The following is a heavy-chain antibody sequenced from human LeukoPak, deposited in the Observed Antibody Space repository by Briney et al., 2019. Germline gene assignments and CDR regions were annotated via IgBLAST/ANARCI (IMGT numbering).Heavy chain of an antibody. V-gene: IGHV3-30*04. D-gene: IGHD2-8*01. Sequence: GGSLRLSCTASGFTFSDHAMHWVRQAPGKGLEWVTVISYHARDQFYADSVKGRFTVSRDNSRNTLYLQMNSLRAEDSAVNYCAAQPCINGICYLDYWGQGTLVTVSS. CDR2: ISYHARDQ. J-gene: IGHJ4*02. CDR3: AAQPCINGICYLDY. CDR1: GFTFSDHA.